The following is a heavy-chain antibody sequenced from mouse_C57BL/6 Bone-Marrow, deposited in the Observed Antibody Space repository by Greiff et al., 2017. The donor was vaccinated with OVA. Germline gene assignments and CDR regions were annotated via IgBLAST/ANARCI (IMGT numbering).Heavy chain of an antibody. CDR3: ARWYYGTCYFDY. J-gene: IGHJ2*01. CDR1: GYTFTGYW. V-gene: IGHV1-9*01. Sequence: QVQLQQPGAELMKPGASVKLSCKATGYTFTGYWIEWVKQRPGHGLEWIGEIIPGSGSTNYNEKFKGKATLTADTSSNTAYMQLSSLTSEDSAIYYCARWYYGTCYFDYWGKGTTLTVSS. CDR2: IIPGSGST. D-gene: IGHD1-1*01.